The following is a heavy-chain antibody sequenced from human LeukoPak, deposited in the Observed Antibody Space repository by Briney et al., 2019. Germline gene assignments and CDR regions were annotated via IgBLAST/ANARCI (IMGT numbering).Heavy chain of an antibody. CDR3: ARVIRNAFDI. CDR1: GGTFSSYA. CDR2: IIPIFGTA. Sequence: ASVKVSCKAPGGTFSSYAISWVRQAPGQGLEWMGGIIPIFGTANYAQKFQGRVTITADESTSTAYMELSSLRSEDTAVYYCARVIRNAFDIWGQGTMVTVSS. J-gene: IGHJ3*02. V-gene: IGHV1-69*01. D-gene: IGHD3-22*01.